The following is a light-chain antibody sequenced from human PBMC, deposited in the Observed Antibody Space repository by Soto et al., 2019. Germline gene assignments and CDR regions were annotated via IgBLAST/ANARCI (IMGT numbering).Light chain of an antibody. J-gene: IGKJ1*01. Sequence: DIQMTQSPSTLSASIGDRVTITCRASQSINKWLAWHQQKPGKAPKLLIYDASSLQSGVPPRLSDSGCGKEFTLTVRSLKPDDIETYYCQQYSSYSAWTLGEANK. CDR1: QSINKW. V-gene: IGKV1-5*01. CDR3: QQYSSYSAWT. CDR2: DAS.